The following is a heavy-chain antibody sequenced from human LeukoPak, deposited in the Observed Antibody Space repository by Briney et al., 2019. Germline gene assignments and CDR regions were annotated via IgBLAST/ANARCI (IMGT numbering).Heavy chain of an antibody. Sequence: SGASLRISCKGSGYIFTSYWISWVRQLPGKGLEWMGRIDPSDSYTNYSPSFQGHVTISADKSISTAYLQWSSLKASDTAMYYCARSNIAAAGTGSRYGMDVWGQGTTVTVSS. CDR1: GYIFTSYW. CDR3: ARSNIAAAGTGSRYGMDV. D-gene: IGHD6-13*01. J-gene: IGHJ6*02. CDR2: IDPSDSYT. V-gene: IGHV5-10-1*01.